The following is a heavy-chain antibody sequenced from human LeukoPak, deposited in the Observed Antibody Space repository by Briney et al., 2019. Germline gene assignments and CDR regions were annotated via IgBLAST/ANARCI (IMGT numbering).Heavy chain of an antibody. V-gene: IGHV1-2*02. CDR1: GYSFTDYY. J-gene: IGHJ5*02. D-gene: IGHD3-3*01. CDR2: INTKSGRT. CDR3: ARADFIDAGPYLIGP. Sequence: ASVKVSCKTSGYSFTDYYIHWVRPAPGQGLEWMGWINTKSGRTSSARKFQGRVTMTRDPSITTVYMDMDWLTSDDTAIYFCARADFIDAGPYLIGPWGQGTLVTVSS.